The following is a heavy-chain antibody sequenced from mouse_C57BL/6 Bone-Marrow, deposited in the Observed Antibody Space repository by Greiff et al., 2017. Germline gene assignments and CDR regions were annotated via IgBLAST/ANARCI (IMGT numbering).Heavy chain of an antibody. J-gene: IGHJ3*01. Sequence: EVKLVESGGDLVKPGGSLKLSCAASGFTFSSYGMSWVRQTPDKRLEWVATISSGGSYTYYPDSVKGRFTITRDNTKNTQYLQMSSLKSEDTARYCCARQGSWFGYWGQGTLVTVSA. CDR1: GFTFSSYG. V-gene: IGHV5-6*01. CDR3: ARQGSWFGY. CDR2: ISSGGSYT.